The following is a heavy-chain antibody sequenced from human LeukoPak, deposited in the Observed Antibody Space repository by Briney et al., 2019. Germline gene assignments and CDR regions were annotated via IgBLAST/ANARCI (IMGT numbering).Heavy chain of an antibody. CDR2: ISGSGGST. CDR3: AKALGSSWYYFDC. V-gene: IGHV3-23*01. CDR1: GFTFSTYA. Sequence: PGGSLRLSCAASGFTFSTYAMTGVRQAPGKGLDLVSAISGSGGSTYYADSVKGRFTISRDNSKNTLFLQMDSLRAEDTAVYYCAKALGSSWYYFDCWGQGTLVTVSS. J-gene: IGHJ4*02. D-gene: IGHD6-13*01.